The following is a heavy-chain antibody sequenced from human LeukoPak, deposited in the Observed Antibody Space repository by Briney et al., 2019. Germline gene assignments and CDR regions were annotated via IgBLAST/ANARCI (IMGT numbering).Heavy chain of an antibody. V-gene: IGHV3-23*01. J-gene: IGHJ1*01. Sequence: GGSLRLSCAASGFTFSSYAMSWVRQAPGKGLKWVSAISGSGGSTYYADSVKGRFTISRDNSKNTLYLQMNSLRAEDTAVYYCAKSMTTVTTGFQHWGQSTLVTVSS. CDR3: AKSMTTVTTGFQH. CDR2: ISGSGGST. CDR1: GFTFSSYA. D-gene: IGHD4-17*01.